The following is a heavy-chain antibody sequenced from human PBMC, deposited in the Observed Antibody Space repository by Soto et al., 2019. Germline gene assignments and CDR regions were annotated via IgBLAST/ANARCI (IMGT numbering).Heavy chain of an antibody. Sequence: QVQLVESGGGVVQPGRSLRLSCAASGSIFRGYGMHWVRQAPGKGLEWVAIIRFDGSNINYADSVMGRFTISRDNSKNTLYLEMNSLRVDDTAVYYCARDGVGGNAFREYLSYWGQGTLVTVSS. D-gene: IGHD2-15*01. CDR3: ARDGVGGNAFREYLSY. CDR2: IRFDGSNI. V-gene: IGHV3-33*01. J-gene: IGHJ4*02. CDR1: GSIFRGYG.